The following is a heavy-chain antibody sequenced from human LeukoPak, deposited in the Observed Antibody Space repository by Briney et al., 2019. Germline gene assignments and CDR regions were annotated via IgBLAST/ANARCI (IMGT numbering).Heavy chain of an antibody. CDR3: AKDWGSSDWYNYFDP. J-gene: IGHJ5*02. CDR2: ISHDGGAK. CDR1: GSTIRIYG. Sequence: PGTSLRLSCAVSGSTIRIYGMHWVRQAPGKGLEWVAMISHDGGAKYYGDSVKGRFTISRDDSKNTLYLQMNSLSTEDTALYYCAKDWGSSDWYNYFDPWGQGTLVTVSS. V-gene: IGHV3-30*18. D-gene: IGHD6-19*01.